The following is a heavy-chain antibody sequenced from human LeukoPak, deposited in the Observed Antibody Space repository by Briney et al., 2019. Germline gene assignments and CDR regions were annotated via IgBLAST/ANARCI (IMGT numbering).Heavy chain of an antibody. D-gene: IGHD4-17*01. CDR3: AKNRGDYDPEYFQH. CDR2: IYSGSST. V-gene: IGHV3-53*01. Sequence: GGSLRLSCAASGFTVSSNYMSWVRQAPGKGLEWVSVIYSGSSTYYADSVKGRFTISRDNSKNTLYLQMNSLRAEDTAVYYCAKNRGDYDPEYFQHWGQGTLVTVSS. J-gene: IGHJ1*01. CDR1: GFTVSSNY.